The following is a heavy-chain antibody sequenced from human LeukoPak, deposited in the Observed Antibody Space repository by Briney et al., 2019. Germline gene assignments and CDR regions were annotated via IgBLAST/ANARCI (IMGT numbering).Heavy chain of an antibody. V-gene: IGHV1-2*02. CDR3: ATRDVVVAATEHDY. J-gene: IGHJ4*02. Sequence: VASVKVSCKSSGYTFTGYYMHWVRQAPGQGLEWMGWINPNSGGTNYAQKFQGRVTMTRDTSISTAYMELSRLRSDDTAVYYCATRDVVVAATEHDYWGQGTLVTVSS. CDR2: INPNSGGT. D-gene: IGHD2-15*01. CDR1: GYTFTGYY.